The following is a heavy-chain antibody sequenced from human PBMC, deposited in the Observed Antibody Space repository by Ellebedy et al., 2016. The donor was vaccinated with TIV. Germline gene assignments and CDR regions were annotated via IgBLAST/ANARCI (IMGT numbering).Heavy chain of an antibody. D-gene: IGHD3-10*01. CDR2: ISAYNGNT. Sequence: ASVKVSCKASGYTFTNYGISWVRQAPGRGLEWMGWISAYNGNTNYAQKLQGRVTMTTDTSTSTAYMELRSLRSDDTAVYYCARSITLVRGTLYDYWGQGTLVTVSS. V-gene: IGHV1-18*04. CDR3: ARSITLVRGTLYDY. J-gene: IGHJ4*02. CDR1: GYTFTNYG.